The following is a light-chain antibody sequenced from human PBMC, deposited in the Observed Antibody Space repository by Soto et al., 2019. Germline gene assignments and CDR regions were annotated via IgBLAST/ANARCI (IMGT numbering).Light chain of an antibody. V-gene: IGKV3-11*01. J-gene: IGKJ4*01. CDR1: QSGRSY. CDR3: HQRSKWPLT. Sequence: EIVLTQSPATLSLSPGERATLSCRASQSGRSYLAWYQQKPGQAPRLLIYDASNRATDIPARFSGSGSGTDFTLTISSLDPEDSAVYYCHQRSKWPLTFGGGTKVEIK. CDR2: DAS.